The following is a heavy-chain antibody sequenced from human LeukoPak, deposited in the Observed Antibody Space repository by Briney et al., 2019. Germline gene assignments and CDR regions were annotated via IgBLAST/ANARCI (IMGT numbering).Heavy chain of an antibody. CDR1: GFSFSSYN. CDR3: ARGRGYSYGYAPLIDY. Sequence: GGSLRLSCAASGFSFSSYNMDWVRQAPGKGLEWVSSISSSSSYIYYADSVKGRFTISRDNAKNSLYLQMNSLRAEDTAVYYCARGRGYSYGYAPLIDYWGQGTLVTVSS. J-gene: IGHJ4*02. V-gene: IGHV3-21*01. CDR2: ISSSSSYI. D-gene: IGHD5-18*01.